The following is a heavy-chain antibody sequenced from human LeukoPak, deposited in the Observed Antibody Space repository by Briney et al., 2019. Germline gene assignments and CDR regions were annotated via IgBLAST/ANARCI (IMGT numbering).Heavy chain of an antibody. CDR3: ARSSNWYSLDH. CDR2: INHSGGT. Sequence: SETLSLTCAVYGGSFSGYYWSWIRQPPGKGLEWIGEINHSGGTDYNPSLKSRVTISVDTSKNQFSLKLSSVTAADTAVYYCARSSNWYSLDHWGQGTLVTVSS. CDR1: GGSFSGYY. J-gene: IGHJ4*02. V-gene: IGHV4-34*01. D-gene: IGHD6-13*01.